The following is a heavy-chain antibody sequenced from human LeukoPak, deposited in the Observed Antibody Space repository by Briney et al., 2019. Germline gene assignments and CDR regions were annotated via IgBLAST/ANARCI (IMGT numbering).Heavy chain of an antibody. CDR3: ARATSPIAYDWNS. CDR2: IDPSGPSV. Sequence: ASVKVSCKASGYSFTNYKIHWLRQAPGQGLQWMGIIDPSGPSVTYAQIFQGRLIVTRNTSTSTVYMQLSSLRSEDTAMYYCARATSPIAYDWNSWGQGTLVTVSS. D-gene: IGHD5-12*01. J-gene: IGHJ4*02. CDR1: GYSFTNYK. V-gene: IGHV1-46*01.